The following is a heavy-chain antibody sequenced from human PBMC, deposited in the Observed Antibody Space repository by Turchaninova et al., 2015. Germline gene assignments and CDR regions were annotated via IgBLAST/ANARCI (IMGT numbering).Heavy chain of an antibody. D-gene: IGHD1-26*01. CDR1: GFSLSTSGVG. CDR2: IYWDDDK. CDR3: AHIFVVATFDY. Sequence: QITLKESGPTLVKPTQTLTLTCTFSGFSLSTSGVGVGWIRQPPGTALEWLALIYWDDDKGYSPSLQTRPHIPKDTAKNQVVLTMTNMDPVDTATYYCAHIFVVATFDYWGQGTLVTVSS. J-gene: IGHJ4*02. V-gene: IGHV2-5*02.